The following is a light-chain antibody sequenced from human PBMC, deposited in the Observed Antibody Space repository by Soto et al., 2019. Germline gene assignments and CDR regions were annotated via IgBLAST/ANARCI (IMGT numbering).Light chain of an antibody. CDR3: QQFYSSPRT. CDR1: QSLLWSSINKNY. J-gene: IGKJ1*01. Sequence: DIVLTQSPDSLAVSLGERATINCKSSQSLLWSSINKNYLAWYQQKPGQPPKLLIYWASTRESGVPDRFSGSASGTDFTLTISSLQAEDVAVYYCQQFYSSPRTFGQGTKVEIK. V-gene: IGKV4-1*01. CDR2: WAS.